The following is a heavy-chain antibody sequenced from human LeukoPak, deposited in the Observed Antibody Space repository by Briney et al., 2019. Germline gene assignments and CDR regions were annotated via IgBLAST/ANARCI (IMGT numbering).Heavy chain of an antibody. CDR3: ARGAGVRPLDY. CDR1: GFTFSDST. V-gene: IGHV3-21*01. D-gene: IGHD1-14*01. J-gene: IGHJ4*02. Sequence: GGSLRLSCAASGFTFSDSTMNWVRQAPGKGLEWVSSISGSSRFIYYADSVRSRFTISRDSAKNSLDLQMSSLRAEDTAVYYCARGAGVRPLDYWGQGTLVTVSS. CDR2: ISGSSRFI.